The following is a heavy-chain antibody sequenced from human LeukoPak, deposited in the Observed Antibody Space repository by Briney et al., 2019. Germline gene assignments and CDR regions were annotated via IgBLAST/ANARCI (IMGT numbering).Heavy chain of an antibody. CDR2: IYYSGST. D-gene: IGHD6-13*01. V-gene: IGHV4-31*03. J-gene: IGHJ4*02. CDR1: GGSISSGGYY. Sequence: SETLSLTCTVSGGSISSGGYYWSRIRQHPGKGLEWIGYIYYSGSTYYNPSLKSRVTISVDTSKNQFSLKLSSVTAADTAVYYCASSKQLVLLFYWGQGTLVTVSS. CDR3: ASSKQLVLLFY.